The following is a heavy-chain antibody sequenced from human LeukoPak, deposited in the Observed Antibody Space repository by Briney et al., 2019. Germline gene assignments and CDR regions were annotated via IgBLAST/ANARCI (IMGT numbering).Heavy chain of an antibody. CDR2: ISYDGSNK. J-gene: IGHJ4*02. V-gene: IGHV3-30*18. CDR3: AKDFDDYGDY. Sequence: PGGSLRLSCAASGFTFSSYGMHWVRQAPGKGLEWVAVISYDGSNKYYADSVKGRFTISRDNSKNTLYLQMNSLRAEDTAVHYCAKDFDDYGDYWGQGTLVTVSS. CDR1: GFTFSSYG.